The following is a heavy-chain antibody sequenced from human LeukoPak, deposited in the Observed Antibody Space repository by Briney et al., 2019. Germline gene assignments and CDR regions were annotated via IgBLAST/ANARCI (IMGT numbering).Heavy chain of an antibody. V-gene: IGHV3-23*01. J-gene: IGHJ3*02. D-gene: IGHD3-22*01. Sequence: GSLRLSCAASGFTFSSYAMSWVRQAPGKGLEWVSAISGSGGSTYYADSVKGRFTISRDNSKNTLYLQMNSLRAEDTAVYYCAKDPLYDSSGYDDDAFDIWGQGTMVTVSS. CDR3: AKDPLYDSSGYDDDAFDI. CDR1: GFTFSSYA. CDR2: ISGSGGST.